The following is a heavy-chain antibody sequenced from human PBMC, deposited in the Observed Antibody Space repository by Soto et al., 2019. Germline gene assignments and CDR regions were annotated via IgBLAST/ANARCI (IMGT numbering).Heavy chain of an antibody. CDR2: ISGSGGST. CDR3: AKTPGPYGGSSSWYYYGMYV. Sequence: PGGSLRLSCAASGFTFSSYAMSWVRQAPGKGLEWVSAISGSGGSTYYADSVKGRFTISRDNSKNTLYLQMNSLRDEDTAVYYCAKTPGPYGGSSSWYYYGMYVWGQGTTVTVSS. J-gene: IGHJ6*02. CDR1: GFTFSSYA. D-gene: IGHD6-13*01. V-gene: IGHV3-23*01.